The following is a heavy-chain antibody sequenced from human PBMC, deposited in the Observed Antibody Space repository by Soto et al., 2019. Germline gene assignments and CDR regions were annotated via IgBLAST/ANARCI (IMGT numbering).Heavy chain of an antibody. V-gene: IGHV1-69*06. D-gene: IGHD3-3*01. Sequence: GASVKVSCKASGGTFSSYAISWVRQAPGQGLEWMGGIIPIFGTANYAQKFQGRVTITADKSTSTAYMELSSLRSEDTAVYYCARCQVRFPTHLYYYGMDVWGQGTTVTVSS. CDR2: IIPIFGTA. CDR1: GGTFSSYA. CDR3: ARCQVRFPTHLYYYGMDV. J-gene: IGHJ6*02.